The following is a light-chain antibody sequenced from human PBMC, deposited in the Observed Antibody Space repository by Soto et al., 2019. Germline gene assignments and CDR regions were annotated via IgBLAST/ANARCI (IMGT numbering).Light chain of an antibody. CDR2: DNS. V-gene: IGLV2-14*01. Sequence: QSALTQPASVSGSPGQSITISCTGTSSDVGGYNSVSWYQQHPGKAPKLIIYDNSNRPSGVSHRFSGSKSGTAASLTISGLAAEEDADYYCSSYTSSSTVVFGGGTKLTVL. J-gene: IGLJ2*01. CDR1: SSDVGGYNS. CDR3: SSYTSSSTVV.